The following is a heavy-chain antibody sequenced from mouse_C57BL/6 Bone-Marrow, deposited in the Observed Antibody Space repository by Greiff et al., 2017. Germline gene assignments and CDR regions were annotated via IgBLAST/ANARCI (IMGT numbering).Heavy chain of an antibody. CDR1: GYTFTSYW. V-gene: IGHV1-50*01. CDR3: ARGDYYGSPYAMDY. J-gene: IGHJ4*01. D-gene: IGHD1-1*01. Sequence: QVQLQQPGAELVKPGASVKLSCKASGYTFTSYWMQWVKQRPGQGLEWIGEIDPSDSYTNYNQKFKGKATLTVDTSSSTAYVQLSSLTSEDSAVYYCARGDYYGSPYAMDYWGQGTSVTVSS. CDR2: IDPSDSYT.